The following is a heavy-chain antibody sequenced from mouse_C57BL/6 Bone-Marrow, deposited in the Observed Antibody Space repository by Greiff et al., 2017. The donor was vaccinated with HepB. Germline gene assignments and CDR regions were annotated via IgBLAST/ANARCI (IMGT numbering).Heavy chain of an antibody. CDR3: TTTGTWYFDV. CDR2: IDPENGDT. V-gene: IGHV14-4*01. J-gene: IGHJ1*03. CDR1: GFNIKDDY. D-gene: IGHD4-1*01. Sequence: EVQLQESGAELVRPGASVKVSCTASGFNIKDDYMHWVKQRPEQGLEWIGWIDPENGDTEYASKFQGKATITADTSSNTAYLQLSSLTSEDTAVYYCTTTGTWYFDVWGTGTTVTVSS.